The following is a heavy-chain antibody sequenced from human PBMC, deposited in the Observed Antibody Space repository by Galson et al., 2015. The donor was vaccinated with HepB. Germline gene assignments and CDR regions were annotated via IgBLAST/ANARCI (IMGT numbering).Heavy chain of an antibody. D-gene: IGHD3-10*01. CDR3: AQDLNYYYGSGSYFVGMDA. Sequence: SLRLSCAASGFTFSSHGMHWVRQVPGKGLEWVSGISWNSDFTGYADSVRGRFTISRDNAKYSLYLQMNSLRADDTALYYCAQDLNYYYGSGSYFVGMDAWGQGTTVTVS. V-gene: IGHV3-9*01. J-gene: IGHJ6*02. CDR2: ISWNSDFT. CDR1: GFTFSSHG.